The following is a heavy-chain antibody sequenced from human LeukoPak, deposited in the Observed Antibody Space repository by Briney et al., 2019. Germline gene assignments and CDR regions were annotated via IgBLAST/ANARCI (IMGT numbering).Heavy chain of an antibody. V-gene: IGHV3-23*01. CDR1: GFTFSRYA. CDR3: AKSLVGAVGYDY. CDR2: ISGSGGST. D-gene: IGHD1-26*01. J-gene: IGHJ4*02. Sequence: GGSLRLSCAASGFTFSRYAMSWVRQAPGKGLEWVSAISGSGGSTYYADSVKGRFTISRDNSKNTLYLQMNSLRAEDTAVYYCAKSLVGAVGYDYWGQGTLVTVSS.